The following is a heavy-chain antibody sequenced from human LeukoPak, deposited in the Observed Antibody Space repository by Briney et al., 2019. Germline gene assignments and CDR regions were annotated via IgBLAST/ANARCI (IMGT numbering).Heavy chain of an antibody. V-gene: IGHV4-59*08. CDR3: ARGENWFDP. CDR2: IYYSGST. Sequence: PSETLSLTCTVSGGSISSYYWSWIRQPPGKGLEWIGYIYYSGSTYYNPSLKSRITISVDTSKNLFSLKLSSVTAADTAIYYCARGENWFDPWGQGTLVTVSS. J-gene: IGHJ5*02. CDR1: GGSISSYY.